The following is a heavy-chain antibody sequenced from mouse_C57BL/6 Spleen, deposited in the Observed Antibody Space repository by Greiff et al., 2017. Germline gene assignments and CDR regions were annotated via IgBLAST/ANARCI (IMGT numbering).Heavy chain of an antibody. CDR3: TGEDPWYFDV. J-gene: IGHJ1*03. CDR1: GYTFTDYE. CDR2: IDPETGGT. V-gene: IGHV1-15*01. Sequence: VQLKESGAELVRPGASVTLSCKASGYTFTDYEMHWVKQTPVHGLEWIGAIDPETGGTAYNQKFKGKAILTADKSSSTAYMELRSLTSEDSAVYYCTGEDPWYFDVWGTGTTVTVSS.